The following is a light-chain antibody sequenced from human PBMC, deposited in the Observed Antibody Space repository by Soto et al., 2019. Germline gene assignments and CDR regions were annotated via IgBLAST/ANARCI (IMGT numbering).Light chain of an antibody. CDR2: DVN. Sequence: QSVLGQAASVFGGRGQSITISFPGNRSVVGRYNYVSWFQQHPGKVPKLIIYDVNNWPSGVSDRFSGSKSGNTASLTISGLQPEDEADYYCSSFTTSSTFVFGTGTKVTVL. J-gene: IGLJ1*01. CDR3: SSFTTSSTFV. CDR1: RSVVGRYNY. V-gene: IGLV2-14*03.